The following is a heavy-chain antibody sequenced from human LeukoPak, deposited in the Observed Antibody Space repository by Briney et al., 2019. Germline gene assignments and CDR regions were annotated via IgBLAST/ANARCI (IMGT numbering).Heavy chain of an antibody. CDR3: AKGDSSGYYSLFDY. J-gene: IGHJ4*02. CDR1: GFTFSSYA. CDR2: ISGSGVST. V-gene: IGHV3-23*01. D-gene: IGHD3-22*01. Sequence: GGSLRLSCAASGFTFSSYAMSWVRQAPGKGLEWVSGISGSGVSTSYADSVKGRFTISRDNSKKTLYLQVNSLRAEDTAVYYCAKGDSSGYYSLFDYWGQGTVVTVSS.